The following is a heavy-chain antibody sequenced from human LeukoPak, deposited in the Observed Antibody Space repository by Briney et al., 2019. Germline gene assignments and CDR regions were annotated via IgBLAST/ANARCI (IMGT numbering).Heavy chain of an antibody. CDR3: AGVYSYGDGPLE. J-gene: IGHJ4*02. D-gene: IGHD5-18*01. Sequence: SETLSLTCTVSGGSVSDYYWSWIRQSPGKGLEWIGYIYYTGTSYNPSLKSRVTISADTSKNQFSLKLSSVTAADTAVYYCAGVYSYGDGPLEWGQGTLVTVSS. V-gene: IGHV4-59*08. CDR1: GGSVSDYY. CDR2: IYYTGT.